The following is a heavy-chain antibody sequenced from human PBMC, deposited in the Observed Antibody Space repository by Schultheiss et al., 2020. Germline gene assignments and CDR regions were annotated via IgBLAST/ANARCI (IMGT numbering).Heavy chain of an antibody. D-gene: IGHD2-15*01. V-gene: IGHV3-23*01. CDR3: AKYGEDIVVAD. CDR1: GFTFDDYA. CDR2: ISGSGGST. J-gene: IGHJ4*02. Sequence: GGSLRLSCAASGFTFDDYAMHWVRQAPGKGLEWVSAISGSGGSTYYADSVKGRFTISRDNSKNTLYLQMNSLRAEDTAVYYCAKYGEDIVVADWGQGTLVTGSS.